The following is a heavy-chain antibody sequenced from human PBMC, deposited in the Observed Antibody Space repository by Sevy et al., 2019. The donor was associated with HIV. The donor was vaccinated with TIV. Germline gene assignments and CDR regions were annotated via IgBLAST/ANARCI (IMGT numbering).Heavy chain of an antibody. CDR1: GFTFSNYW. J-gene: IGHJ4*02. V-gene: IGHV3-7*01. Sequence: GGSLRLSCAASGFTFSNYWMSWVRQAPGKGLECVANINQDGSEKYYLDSVKGRFIVSRDNAKNSLYLQMNSLRAEDSAVYYCAREQITRSKSDYFDSWGQGTLVTVSS. D-gene: IGHD1-7*01. CDR2: INQDGSEK. CDR3: AREQITRSKSDYFDS.